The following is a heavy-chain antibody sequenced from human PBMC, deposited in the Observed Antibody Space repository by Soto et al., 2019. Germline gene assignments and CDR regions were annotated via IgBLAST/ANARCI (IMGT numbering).Heavy chain of an antibody. CDR1: GFTFSSYA. V-gene: IGHV3-23*01. J-gene: IGHJ6*02. CDR2: ISGSGGST. Sequence: PGGSLRLSCAASGFTFSSYAMSWVRQAPGKGLEWVSAISGSGGSTYYADSVKGRFTISRDNSKNTLYLQMNSLRAEDTAVYYCAKDNRSPYYYYGMAVWGQGTTVTVSS. CDR3: AKDNRSPYYYYGMAV.